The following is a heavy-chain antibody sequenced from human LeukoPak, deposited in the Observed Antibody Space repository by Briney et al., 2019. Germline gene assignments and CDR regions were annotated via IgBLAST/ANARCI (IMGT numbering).Heavy chain of an antibody. D-gene: IGHD2-2*01. CDR2: IKQDGSNK. Sequence: GSLRLSCAASGFTFSSYWMSWVRQAPGKGLEWVANIKQDGSNKYYADSVKGRFTISRDNSKNTLYLQMNSLRAEDTAVYYCAKPNRRYCSSTSCYPDWFDPWGQGTLVTVSS. V-gene: IGHV3-7*01. J-gene: IGHJ5*02. CDR1: GFTFSSYW. CDR3: AKPNRRYCSSTSCYPDWFDP.